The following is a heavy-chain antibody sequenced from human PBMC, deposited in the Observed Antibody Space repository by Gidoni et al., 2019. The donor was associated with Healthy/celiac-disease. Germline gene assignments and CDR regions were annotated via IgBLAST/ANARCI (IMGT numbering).Heavy chain of an antibody. V-gene: IGHV3-23*01. CDR2: ISGSGGST. Sequence: EVQLLESGGGLVQPGGSLRPSCAASGFPFSSYAMSWVRQAPGKGLEWVSAISGSGGSTYYADSVKGRFTISRDNSKNTLYLQMNSLRAEDTAVYYCAKDYLGATRGYFDYWGQGTLVTVSS. CDR1: GFPFSSYA. CDR3: AKDYLGATRGYFDY. J-gene: IGHJ4*02. D-gene: IGHD1-26*01.